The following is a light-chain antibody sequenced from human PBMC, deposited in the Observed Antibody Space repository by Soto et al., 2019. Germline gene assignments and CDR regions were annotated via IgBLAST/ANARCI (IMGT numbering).Light chain of an antibody. CDR3: ATWDNKVTGVI. CDR1: SSNIQNHY. J-gene: IGLJ2*01. CDR2: DND. Sequence: QSVLTQPPSVFAAPGQKVTISCFGSSSNIQNHYVSWYQYLPGTAPKLLIYDNDKRPSGIPDRFSASKSGPSATLDIAGLQTGDEADYYCATWDNKVTGVIFGGGTKVTVL. V-gene: IGLV1-51*01.